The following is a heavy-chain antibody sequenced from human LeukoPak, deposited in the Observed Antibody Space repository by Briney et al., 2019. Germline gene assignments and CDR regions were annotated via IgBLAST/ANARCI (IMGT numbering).Heavy chain of an antibody. CDR1: GGSISSYY. V-gene: IGHV4-59*12. D-gene: IGHD6-19*01. CDR3: ARGIYGGSGWPDAFDI. Sequence: PSETLSLTCTVSGGSISSYYWSWIRQPPGRGLEWIGYIYYSGSTNYNPSLKSRITISVDTSKNQFSLNLSSVTAADTAVYYCARGIYGGSGWPDAFDIWGQGTMVTVSS. J-gene: IGHJ3*02. CDR2: IYYSGST.